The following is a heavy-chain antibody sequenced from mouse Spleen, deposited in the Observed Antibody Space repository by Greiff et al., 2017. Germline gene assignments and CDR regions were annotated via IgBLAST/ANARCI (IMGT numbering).Heavy chain of an antibody. D-gene: IGHD2-3*01. CDR1: GFNIKDDY. Sequence: EVKLVESGAELVRPGASVKLSCTASGFNIKDDYMHWVKQRPEQGLEWIGWIDPENGDTEYASKFQGKATITADTSSNTAYLQLSSLTSEDTAVYYCTTGYDGYYGYWGQGTTLTVSS. CDR3: TTGYDGYYGY. J-gene: IGHJ2*01. V-gene: IGHV14-4*01. CDR2: IDPENGDT.